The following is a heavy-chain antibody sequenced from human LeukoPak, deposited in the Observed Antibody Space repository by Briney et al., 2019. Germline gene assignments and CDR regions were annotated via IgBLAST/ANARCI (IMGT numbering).Heavy chain of an antibody. V-gene: IGHV4-34*01. Sequence: SETLSLTCAVYGGSFSGYYWCWIRQPPGKGLEWIGEINHSGSTNYNPSLKSRVTISVDTSKNQFSLKLSSVTAADTAVYYCARGALGGYCSSTSCPAFGYWGQGTLVTVSS. CDR3: ARGALGGYCSSTSCPAFGY. D-gene: IGHD2-2*01. CDR2: INHSGST. CDR1: GGSFSGYY. J-gene: IGHJ4*02.